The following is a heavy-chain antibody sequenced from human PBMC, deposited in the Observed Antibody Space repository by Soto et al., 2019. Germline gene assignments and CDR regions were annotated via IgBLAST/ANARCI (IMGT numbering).Heavy chain of an antibody. CDR3: ARKYCRGGSCYGWSSWFDP. J-gene: IGHJ5*02. V-gene: IGHV4-59*08. Sequence: QVQLQESGPGLVKPSETLSLTCTVSGDSINNYYWNWIRQPPGKGLEWMGYIYYSGSTSYNPSLKSRVTISVDTSKNQFSLKLSSVTAADTAVYYCARKYCRGGSCYGWSSWFDPWGQGTLVTVSS. CDR2: IYYSGST. CDR1: GDSINNYY. D-gene: IGHD2-15*01.